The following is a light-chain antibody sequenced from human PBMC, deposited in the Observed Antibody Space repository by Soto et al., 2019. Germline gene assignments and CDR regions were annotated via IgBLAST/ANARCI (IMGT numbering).Light chain of an antibody. CDR3: QSYDSSLSAYV. Sequence: SVLTQPPSVSGAPGQRVTISCTGSSSNIGAGYDVHWYQQLPGTAPKVLVYGNTNRPSGVPDRFSGSKSGTSASLAITGLQAEDEAEYYCQSYDSSLSAYVFGTGTKLTVL. V-gene: IGLV1-40*01. CDR1: SSNIGAGYD. J-gene: IGLJ1*01. CDR2: GNT.